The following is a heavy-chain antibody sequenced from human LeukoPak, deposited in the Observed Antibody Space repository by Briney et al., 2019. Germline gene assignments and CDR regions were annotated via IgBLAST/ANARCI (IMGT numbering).Heavy chain of an antibody. J-gene: IGHJ3*02. CDR2: IYTSGST. D-gene: IGHD6-19*01. V-gene: IGHV4-4*07. CDR1: GGSISSYY. CDR3: ARDHRQWLAYDAFDI. Sequence: SETLSLTCTVSGGSISSYYWSWIRQPAGKGLEWIGRIYTSGSTNYNPSLKSRVTMSVDTSKNQFSLKLSSVTAADTAVYYCARDHRQWLAYDAFDIWGQGTMVTVSS.